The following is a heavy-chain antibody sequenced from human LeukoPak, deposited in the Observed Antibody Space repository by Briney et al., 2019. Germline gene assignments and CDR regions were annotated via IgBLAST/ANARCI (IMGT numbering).Heavy chain of an antibody. CDR2: ISYDGSNK. J-gene: IGHJ4*02. V-gene: IGHV3-30*18. Sequence: QPGRSLILSCAASGFTFSSYGMHWVRQAPGKGLEWVAVISYDGSNKYYADSVKGRFTISRDNSKNTLYLQMNSLRAEDTAVYYCAKDYSSSCFDYWGQGTLVTVSS. D-gene: IGHD6-13*01. CDR1: GFTFSSYG. CDR3: AKDYSSSCFDY.